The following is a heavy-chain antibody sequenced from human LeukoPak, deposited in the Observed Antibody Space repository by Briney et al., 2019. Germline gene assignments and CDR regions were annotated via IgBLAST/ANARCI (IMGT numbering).Heavy chain of an antibody. D-gene: IGHD3-22*01. CDR2: ISGSGGST. J-gene: IGHJ4*02. CDR1: GFTFSSYA. Sequence: GGSLRLSCAASGFTFSSYAMSWVRQTPGKGLNWVSAISGSGGSTYYADSVKGRFTISRDNSKNTLYLQVNSLRAEDTAVYYCAKASHYDNSGYQYYFDYWGQGTLVTVSS. V-gene: IGHV3-23*01. CDR3: AKASHYDNSGYQYYFDY.